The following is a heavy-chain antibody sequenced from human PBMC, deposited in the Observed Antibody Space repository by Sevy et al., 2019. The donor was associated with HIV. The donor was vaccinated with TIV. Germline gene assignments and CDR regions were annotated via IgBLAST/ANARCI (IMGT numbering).Heavy chain of an antibody. CDR3: ARDPIAVAPYFDN. Sequence: SETLSLTCSVSGRSISSYYCSWIRQSPGKGLEWIGYVYYSGNTNYNPSLKSRVTISIDTSKNQFSLKLRSVTAADTAVYYCARDPIAVAPYFDNWGQGTLVTVSS. CDR1: GRSISSYY. D-gene: IGHD6-19*01. CDR2: VYYSGNT. J-gene: IGHJ4*02. V-gene: IGHV4-59*01.